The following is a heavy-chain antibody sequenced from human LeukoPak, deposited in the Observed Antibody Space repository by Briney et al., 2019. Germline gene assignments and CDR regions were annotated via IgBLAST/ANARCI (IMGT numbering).Heavy chain of an antibody. J-gene: IGHJ4*02. V-gene: IGHV1-69*05. CDR2: IIPIFGTA. Sequence: SVKVSCKASGGTFSSYAISWVRQAPGQGLEWMGGIIPIFGTANYAQKFQGRVTITTGESTSTAYMELSSLRSEDTAVYYCARERAYYGSGSPHYYFDYWGQGTLVTVSS. CDR1: GGTFSSYA. D-gene: IGHD3-10*01. CDR3: ARERAYYGSGSPHYYFDY.